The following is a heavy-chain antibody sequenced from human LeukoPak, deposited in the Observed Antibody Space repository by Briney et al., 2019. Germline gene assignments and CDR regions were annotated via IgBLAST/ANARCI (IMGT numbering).Heavy chain of an antibody. V-gene: IGHV3-21*01. J-gene: IGHJ5*02. CDR2: ISSSSSYI. CDR3: AILPGGSGSYYESWFDP. D-gene: IGHD3-10*01. CDR1: GFTFSSYS. Sequence: GGSLRLSCAASGFTFSSYSMNWVRQAPGKGLEWVSSISSSSSYIYYADSVKGRFTISRDNAKNSLYLQMNSLRAEDTAVYYCAILPGGSGSYYESWFDPWGQGTLVTVSS.